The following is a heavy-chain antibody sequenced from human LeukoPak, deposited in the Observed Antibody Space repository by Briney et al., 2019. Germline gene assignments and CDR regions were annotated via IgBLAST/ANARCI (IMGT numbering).Heavy chain of an antibody. CDR2: IIPILGIA. CDR1: GGTFSSYA. D-gene: IGHD5-24*01. J-gene: IGHJ6*02. V-gene: IGHV1-69*04. Sequence: SVKVSCKASGGTFSSYAISWVRQAPGQGLEWMGRIIPILGIANYAQKFQGRVTITADKSTSTAYMELSSLRSEDTAVYYCASRSRGMATISDYYYYGMDVWGQGTTVTVSS. CDR3: ASRSRGMATISDYYYYGMDV.